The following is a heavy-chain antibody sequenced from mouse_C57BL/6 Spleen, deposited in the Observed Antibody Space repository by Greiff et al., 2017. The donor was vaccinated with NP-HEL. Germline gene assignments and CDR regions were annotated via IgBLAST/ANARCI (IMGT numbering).Heavy chain of an antibody. CDR2: INPNNGGT. CDR3: ARWRHYYGSSYVYYFDY. D-gene: IGHD1-1*01. V-gene: IGHV1-22*01. J-gene: IGHJ2*01. Sequence: EVQLQQSGPELVKPGASVKMSCKASGYTFTDYNMHWVKQSHGKSLEWIGYINPNNGGTSYNQKFKGKATLTVNKSSSTAYMELRSLTSEDSAVYYCARWRHYYGSSYVYYFDYWGQGTTLTVSS. CDR1: GYTFTDYN.